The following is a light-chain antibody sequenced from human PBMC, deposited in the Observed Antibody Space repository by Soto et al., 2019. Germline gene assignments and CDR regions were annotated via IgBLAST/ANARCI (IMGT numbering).Light chain of an antibody. CDR2: AAS. Sequence: DIQVSQSPSSLSASVGDRVTITCRASQSISSYLNLYQQKPGKAPKLLIYAASSLQSGVPSRFSGSGSGTEFTLTISSLQPDDFATYYCQQYNSYSRTFGQGTKVDI. J-gene: IGKJ1*01. CDR3: QQYNSYSRT. V-gene: IGKV1-17*01. CDR1: QSISSY.